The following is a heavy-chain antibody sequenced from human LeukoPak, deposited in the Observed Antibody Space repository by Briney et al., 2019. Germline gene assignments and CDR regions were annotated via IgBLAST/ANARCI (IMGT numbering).Heavy chain of an antibody. J-gene: IGHJ3*02. D-gene: IGHD6-6*01. V-gene: IGHV4-59*08. CDR2: IYYSGST. CDR3: ARQADSMAARPDI. Sequence: SETLSLACTVSGGSISSYYWSWIRQPPGKGLEWIGYIYYSGSTNYNPSLKSRVTISVDTSKNQFSLKLSSVTAADTAVYYCARQADSMAARPDIWRQGTMVTVSS. CDR1: GGSISSYY.